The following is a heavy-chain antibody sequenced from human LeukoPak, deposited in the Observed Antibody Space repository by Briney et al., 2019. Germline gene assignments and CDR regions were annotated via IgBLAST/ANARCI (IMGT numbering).Heavy chain of an antibody. CDR3: ARSPITMVRKIINWRFDP. CDR1: GYSIIIGYY. D-gene: IGHD3-10*01. Sequence: PSETLSLTCTVSGYSIIIGYYWGWIRQPPGKGPEWIGSIYHSGSTYYNPSLKSRVTISVDTSKNQFSLKLSSVTAADTAVYYCARSPITMVRKIINWRFDPWGQGTLVTVSS. V-gene: IGHV4-38-2*02. CDR2: IYHSGST. J-gene: IGHJ5*02.